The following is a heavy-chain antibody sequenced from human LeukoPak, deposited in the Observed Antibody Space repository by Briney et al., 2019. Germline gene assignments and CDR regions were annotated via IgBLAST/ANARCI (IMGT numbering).Heavy chain of an antibody. Sequence: SETLSLTCTVSGGSISSYYWSWIRQPPGKGVEWIGYIYYSGSTNYNPSLKSRVTISVDTSKNQFSLKLSSVTAADTAVYYCARHRMVRGVIADAFDIWGQGTMVTVSS. CDR3: ARHRMVRGVIADAFDI. D-gene: IGHD3-10*01. J-gene: IGHJ3*02. V-gene: IGHV4-59*01. CDR1: GGSISSYY. CDR2: IYYSGST.